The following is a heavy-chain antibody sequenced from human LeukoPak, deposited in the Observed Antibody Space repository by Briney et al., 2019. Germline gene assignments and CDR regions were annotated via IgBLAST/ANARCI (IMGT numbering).Heavy chain of an antibody. CDR2: IYTSGST. J-gene: IGHJ6*03. D-gene: IGHD3-10*01. CDR1: GGSISSSSYY. Sequence: TLSLTCTVSGGSISSSSYYWSWIRQPAGKGLEWIGRIYTSGSTNYNPSLKSRVTMSVDTSKNQFSLKLSSVTAADTAVYYCARDFYGSGSYYTDYYYYMDVWGKGTTVTISS. V-gene: IGHV4-61*02. CDR3: ARDFYGSGSYYTDYYYYMDV.